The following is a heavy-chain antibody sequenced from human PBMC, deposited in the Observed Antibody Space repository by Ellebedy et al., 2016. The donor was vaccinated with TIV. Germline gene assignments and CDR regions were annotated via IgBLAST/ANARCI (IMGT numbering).Heavy chain of an antibody. J-gene: IGHJ6*02. V-gene: IGHV3-53*04. D-gene: IGHD3-10*01. CDR3: AGGSGNYYREAGYFSYGMDV. Sequence: GESLKISCAASGLPVSGNYMSWVRQAPGKGLEWVSVIYSGGSTYYADSVKCRFTISRHNSKNPLYLQMNSLRAEDTAVYYSAGGSGNYYREAGYFSYGMDVWGQGTTVTVSS. CDR2: IYSGGST. CDR1: GLPVSGNY.